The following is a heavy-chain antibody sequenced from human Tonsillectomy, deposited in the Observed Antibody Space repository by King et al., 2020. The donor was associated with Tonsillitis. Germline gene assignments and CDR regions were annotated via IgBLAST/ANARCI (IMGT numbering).Heavy chain of an antibody. V-gene: IGHV1-2*02. CDR3: ASLYCSDGKCYAGWFDP. D-gene: IGHD2-15*01. J-gene: IGHJ5*02. CDR2: INPNSGGT. CDR1: GYSFTGYY. Sequence: QLVQSGAEVKKTGASVKVSCKASGYSFTGYYIHWVRQAPGQGLEWMGWINPNSGGTEYVQKFQGRVTMTRETSISTDYMELSRLRFDDTAVYYCASLYCSDGKCYAGWFDPWGQGTLVTVSS.